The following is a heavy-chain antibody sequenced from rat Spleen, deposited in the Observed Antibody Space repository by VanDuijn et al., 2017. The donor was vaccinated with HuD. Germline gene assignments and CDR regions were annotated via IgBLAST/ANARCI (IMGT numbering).Heavy chain of an antibody. Sequence: QVQLKESGPGLVQPSRTLSLTCTVSGFSLTSYGVSWVRQPPGKGLEWIAAIWSGGSTYYNSALKSRLSISRDTSKNQVFLKMNSLQTDDTGTYYCTIHPRYWGQGVMVTVSS. V-gene: IGHV2-4*01. CDR1: GFSLTSYG. CDR3: TIHPRY. CDR2: IWSGGST. J-gene: IGHJ2*01. D-gene: IGHD3-1*01.